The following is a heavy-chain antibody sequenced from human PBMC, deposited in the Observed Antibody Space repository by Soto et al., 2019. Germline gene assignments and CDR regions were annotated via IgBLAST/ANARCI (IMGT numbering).Heavy chain of an antibody. Sequence: LSLTCTVSGDSINNYYWSWIRQPPGKRLEWIGYIYYTGSTTYNPSLESRVTMSVDTSKNQFSLKLSSVNAADTAVYYCAKYRRTEAEGFTLDYWGRGTLVTVSS. CDR1: GDSINNYY. V-gene: IGHV4-59*01. CDR2: IYYTGST. J-gene: IGHJ4*02. D-gene: IGHD6-13*01. CDR3: AKYRRTEAEGFTLDY.